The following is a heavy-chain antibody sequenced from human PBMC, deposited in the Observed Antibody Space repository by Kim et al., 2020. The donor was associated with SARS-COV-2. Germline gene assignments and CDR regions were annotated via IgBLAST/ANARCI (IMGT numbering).Heavy chain of an antibody. CDR2: IYYSGRT. J-gene: IGHJ6*02. Sequence: SETLSLTCSATGGSISSYFWSWIRQAPGKGLEWIAYIYYSGRTHYSPSLQSRVTISVNSSKNQVSLTLRSVTAADTAVYYCARSRPVGRYFFGMDVWGQG. CDR3: ARSRPVGRYFFGMDV. V-gene: IGHV4-59*08. CDR1: GGSISSYF. D-gene: IGHD1-26*01.